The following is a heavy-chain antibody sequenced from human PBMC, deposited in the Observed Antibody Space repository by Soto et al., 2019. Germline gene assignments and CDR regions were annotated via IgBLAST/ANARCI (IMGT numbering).Heavy chain of an antibody. V-gene: IGHV1-8*01. CDR2: MNPNSGNT. CDR3: ARSGGHCSGGSCYSSYYYYGMDV. CDR1: GYTFTSYD. J-gene: IGHJ6*02. D-gene: IGHD2-15*01. Sequence: ASVKVSCKASGYTFTSYDINWVRQATGQGLEWMGWMNPNSGNTGCAQKFQGRVTMTRNTSISTAYMGLSSLRSEDTAVYYCARSGGHCSGGSCYSSYYYYGMDVWGQGTTVTVSS.